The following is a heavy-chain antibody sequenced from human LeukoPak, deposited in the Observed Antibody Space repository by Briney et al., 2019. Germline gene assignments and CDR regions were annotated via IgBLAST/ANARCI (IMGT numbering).Heavy chain of an antibody. CDR1: GTFFSSYY. Sequence: SETLSLTCAVSGTFFSSYYWSWIRQPPGKGLEWIGEVNHSGYTNDNPSLKSRVTISVDTSRNQFSLRLRSVTAAVTGVYFCARMTTGHDFWGQGTLVTVSS. V-gene: IGHV4-34*01. CDR2: VNHSGYT. D-gene: IGHD4-17*01. CDR3: ARMTTGHDF. J-gene: IGHJ4*02.